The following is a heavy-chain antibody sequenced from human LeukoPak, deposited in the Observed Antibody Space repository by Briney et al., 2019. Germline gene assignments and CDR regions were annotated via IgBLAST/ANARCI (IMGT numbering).Heavy chain of an antibody. D-gene: IGHD3-10*01. J-gene: IGHJ4*02. CDR1: GFTFSSYA. CDR3: AKDFEGSRSYHCPFDY. CDR2: ISYDGSNK. V-gene: IGHV3-30*04. Sequence: GGSLRLSCAASGFTFSSYAMHWVRQAPGKGLEWVAVISYDGSNKYYADSVKGRFTISRDNSKNTVYLQLNSLRAEDTAVYYCAKDFEGSRSYHCPFDYWGQGTLVIVSS.